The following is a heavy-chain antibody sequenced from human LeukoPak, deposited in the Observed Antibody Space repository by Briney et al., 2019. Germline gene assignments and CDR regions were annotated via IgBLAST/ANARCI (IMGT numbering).Heavy chain of an antibody. CDR2: ISSNGGST. CDR1: GFTFSSYS. D-gene: IGHD1-1*01. V-gene: IGHV3-64D*06. Sequence: PGESLRLSCSASGFTFSSYSMHWVRQAPGKGLEYVSAISSNGGSTYYAASVKGRFTISRDNSKNTMYLQMSSLRATDTAVYYCVKTSRGYNWNDSPYYFDYWGQGTLVTVS. CDR3: VKTSRGYNWNDSPYYFDY. J-gene: IGHJ4*02.